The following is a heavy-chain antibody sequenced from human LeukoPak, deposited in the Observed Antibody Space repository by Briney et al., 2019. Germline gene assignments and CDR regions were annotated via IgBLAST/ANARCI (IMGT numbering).Heavy chain of an antibody. Sequence: ASVKVSCKASGYTFTDYAIHWVRQAPGQRLEWMGWINAGNGNTKYSQKFQGRVTITRDTSASTAYMELSSLRSEDTAVYYCARGSNGVCLQCDNWFDPWGQGTLVTVSS. CDR1: GYTFTDYA. D-gene: IGHD2-8*01. V-gene: IGHV1-3*01. J-gene: IGHJ5*02. CDR3: ARGSNGVCLQCDNWFDP. CDR2: INAGNGNT.